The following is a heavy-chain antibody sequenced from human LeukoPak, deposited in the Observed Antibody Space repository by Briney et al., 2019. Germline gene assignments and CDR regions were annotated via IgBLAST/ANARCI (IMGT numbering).Heavy chain of an antibody. CDR1: GFTFSSYS. J-gene: IGHJ4*02. CDR2: ISSSSSYI. V-gene: IGHV3-21*01. CDR3: ARVTGGTTLDY. D-gene: IGHD2-8*02. Sequence: GGSLRLSCAASGFTFSSYSMNWVRQAPGKGLEWVSSISSSSSYIYYADSVKGRSTISRDNAKNSLYLQMNSLRAEDTAVYYCARVTGGTTLDYWGQGTLVTVSS.